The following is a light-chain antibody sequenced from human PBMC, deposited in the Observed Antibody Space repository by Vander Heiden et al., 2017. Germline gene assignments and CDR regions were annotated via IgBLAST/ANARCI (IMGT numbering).Light chain of an antibody. V-gene: IGKV4-1*01. Sequence: DIVMTQSPDSLAVSLGERATINCKSGQSVLYSSNNKNYLAWYQQKPGQPPKLLIYWASTRESGVPDRFSGSGSGTDFTLTISSLQAEDVAVYYCQQYYSTPYTFGQGTKLKIK. CDR2: WAS. CDR3: QQYYSTPYT. J-gene: IGKJ2*01. CDR1: QSVLYSSNNKNY.